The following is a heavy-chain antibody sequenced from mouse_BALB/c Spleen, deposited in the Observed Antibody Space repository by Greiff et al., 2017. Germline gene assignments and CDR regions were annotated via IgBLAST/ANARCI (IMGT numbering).Heavy chain of an antibody. CDR2: ISSGGSYT. CDR1: GFTFSSYT. CDR3: TRETLLRYFDV. D-gene: IGHD1-1*01. Sequence: DVMLVESGGGLVKPGGSLKLSCAASGFTFSSYTMSWVRQTPEKRLEWVATISSGGSYTYYPDSVKGRFTISRDNAKNTLYLQMSSLKSEDTAMYYCTRETLLRYFDVWGAGTTVTVSS. J-gene: IGHJ1*01. V-gene: IGHV5-6-4*01.